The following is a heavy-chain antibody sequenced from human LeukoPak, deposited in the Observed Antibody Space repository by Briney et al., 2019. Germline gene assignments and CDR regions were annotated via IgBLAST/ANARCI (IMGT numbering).Heavy chain of an antibody. Sequence: PGGSLRLSCAASGFTFSSYSMNWVRQAPGKGLEWVSSISSSSSYIYYADSVKGRFTISRDDAKNSLYLQMNSLRAEDTAVYYCARDGRTYSYDSSGYFDYWGQGTLVTVSS. J-gene: IGHJ4*02. CDR1: GFTFSSYS. CDR2: ISSSSSYI. D-gene: IGHD3-22*01. CDR3: ARDGRTYSYDSSGYFDY. V-gene: IGHV3-21*01.